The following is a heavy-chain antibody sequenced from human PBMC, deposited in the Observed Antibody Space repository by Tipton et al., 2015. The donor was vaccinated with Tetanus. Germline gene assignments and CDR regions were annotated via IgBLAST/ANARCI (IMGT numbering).Heavy chain of an antibody. D-gene: IGHD3-3*02. CDR3: ARERIRLIGEVIFRFFDL. Sequence: TLSLTCAVYGGSFSGHHWSWIRQSPGKGLEWIGEINHSGYTSYNPSLKSRVTISVDTSKNQFSLRLRSVAAADTAVYYCARERIRLIGEVIFRFFDLWGRGTLVTVSS. CDR1: GGSFSGHH. J-gene: IGHJ2*01. CDR2: INHSGYT. V-gene: IGHV4-34*01.